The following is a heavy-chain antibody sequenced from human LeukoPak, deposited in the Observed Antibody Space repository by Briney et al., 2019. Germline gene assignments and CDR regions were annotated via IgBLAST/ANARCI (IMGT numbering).Heavy chain of an antibody. J-gene: IGHJ4*02. D-gene: IGHD3-10*01. V-gene: IGHV4-34*01. CDR1: GGSFSGYY. CDR3: ARGRFYCYGSGSFVFDY. CDR2: INHSGST. Sequence: SETLSLTCAVYGGSFSGYYWSWIRQPPGKGLEWIGEINHSGSTNYNPSLKSRVTISVDTSKNQFSLKLSSVTAADTAVYYCARGRFYCYGSGSFVFDYWGQGTLVTVSS.